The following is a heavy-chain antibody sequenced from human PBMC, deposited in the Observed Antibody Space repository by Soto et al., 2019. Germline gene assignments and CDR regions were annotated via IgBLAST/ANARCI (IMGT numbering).Heavy chain of an antibody. CDR2: ISYDGSNK. Sequence: GGSLRLSCAASGFTFSSYAIHWVRQAPGKGLEWVAVISYDGSNKYYADSVKGRFTISRDNSKNTLYLQMNSLRAEDTAVYYCARDRWTNLGYFDYWGQGTLVTVSS. V-gene: IGHV3-30-3*01. CDR3: ARDRWTNLGYFDY. J-gene: IGHJ4*02. CDR1: GFTFSSYA. D-gene: IGHD1-1*01.